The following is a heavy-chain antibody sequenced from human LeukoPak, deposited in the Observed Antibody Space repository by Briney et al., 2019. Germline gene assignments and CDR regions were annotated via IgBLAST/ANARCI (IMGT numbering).Heavy chain of an antibody. CDR1: GFTFSSYE. CDR2: ISSSGSTI. CDR3: VRHITGYLDV. J-gene: IGHJ6*03. Sequence: PGGSLRLSCAASGFTFSSYEMNWVRQAPGKGLEWVSYISSSGSTIYYADSVKGRFTISRDNAKNSLYLQMNSLRAEDTAVYYCVRHITGYLDVWGKGTTVTISS. D-gene: IGHD2-8*02. V-gene: IGHV3-48*03.